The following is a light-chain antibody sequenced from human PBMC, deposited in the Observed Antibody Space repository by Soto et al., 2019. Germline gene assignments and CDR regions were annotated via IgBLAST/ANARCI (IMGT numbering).Light chain of an antibody. Sequence: DIQMTQSPSSLSASVGDRVTISCRASQTISTYLNWYQKKPGNAPKLLIFGASSLHSGVPSRFSGSGSGTDFTLTISDLQPDDFATYYCHQSYETPHTFGGGTKVDIK. V-gene: IGKV1-39*01. CDR1: QTISTY. CDR3: HQSYETPHT. J-gene: IGKJ4*01. CDR2: GAS.